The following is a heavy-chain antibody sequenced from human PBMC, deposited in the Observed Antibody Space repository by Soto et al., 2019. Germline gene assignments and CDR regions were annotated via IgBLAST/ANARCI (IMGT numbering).Heavy chain of an antibody. J-gene: IGHJ6*02. CDR2: MNPNSGNT. CDR3: ARTSSTHTGYYYYGMDV. CDR1: GYTFPKEC. V-gene: IGHV1-8*01. Sequence: SLNVSYKDSGYTFPKECINWVRHATGIGLEWMGWMNPNSGNTGYAQKFQGRVTMTRNTSISTAYMELSSLRSEDTAVYYCARTSSTHTGYYYYGMDVWGQGT. D-gene: IGHD6-13*01.